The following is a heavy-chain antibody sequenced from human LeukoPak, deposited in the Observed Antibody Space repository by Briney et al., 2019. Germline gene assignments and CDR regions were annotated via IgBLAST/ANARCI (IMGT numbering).Heavy chain of an antibody. CDR3: ARTDCSSTSCYPDY. Sequence: SETLSLTCTFSGGSLSSGGYYWSWLRQHRGRGLEWFGYIYYSGSTYYNPSLKRRVTISVDTSKNQFYLKLSSVTAADTAVYYCARTDCSSTSCYPDYWGQGTLVTVSS. CDR2: IYYSGST. D-gene: IGHD2-2*01. J-gene: IGHJ4*02. CDR1: GGSLSSGGYY. V-gene: IGHV4-31*03.